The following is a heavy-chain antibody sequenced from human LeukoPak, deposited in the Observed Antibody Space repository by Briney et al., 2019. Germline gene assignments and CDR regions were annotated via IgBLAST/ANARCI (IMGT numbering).Heavy chain of an antibody. J-gene: IGHJ6*02. D-gene: IGHD3-16*01. CDR3: ARWGRTPTPPYYYYGMDV. CDR1: GGSIGSYH. Sequence: SETLSLTCTVSGGSIGSYHWSWIRQPPGKGLEWIGYIFYSGSTNYNPSLKSRVTISLDTSKSQFSLKLSSVTAADTAVYYCARWGRTPTPPYYYYGMDVWGQGTTVTVSS. V-gene: IGHV4-59*01. CDR2: IFYSGST.